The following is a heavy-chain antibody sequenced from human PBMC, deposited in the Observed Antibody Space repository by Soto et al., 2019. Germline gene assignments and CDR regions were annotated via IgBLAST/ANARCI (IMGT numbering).Heavy chain of an antibody. V-gene: IGHV4-59*01. CDR3: ARRYGPSFDY. D-gene: IGHD4-17*01. Sequence: SETLSLTCAVSGGSISSYYWSWIRQPPGKGLEWIGYIYYSGSTNYNPSLKSRVTISVDTSKNHFSLKLSSLTSADTAVYYCARRYGPSFDYWGQGTLVTVSS. J-gene: IGHJ4*02. CDR2: IYYSGST. CDR1: GGSISSYY.